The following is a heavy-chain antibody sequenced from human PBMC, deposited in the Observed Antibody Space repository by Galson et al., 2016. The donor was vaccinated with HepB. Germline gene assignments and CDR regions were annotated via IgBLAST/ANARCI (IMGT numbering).Heavy chain of an antibody. Sequence: SLRLSCAASGFTFSSYAMSWVRQAPGKGLEWVSAISGNGGTTYYADSVKGRFTISRDHSKNTLYPQINSLRAEDTAVYYCTKDLASSSSYPGDVWGQGTTVTVSS. CDR1: GFTFSSYA. J-gene: IGHJ6*02. D-gene: IGHD6-13*01. CDR2: ISGNGGTT. CDR3: TKDLASSSSYPGDV. V-gene: IGHV3-23*01.